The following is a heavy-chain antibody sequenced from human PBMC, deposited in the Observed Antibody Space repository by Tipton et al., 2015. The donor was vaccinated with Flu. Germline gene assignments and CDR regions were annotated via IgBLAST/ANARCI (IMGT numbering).Heavy chain of an antibody. D-gene: IGHD3-10*01. Sequence: LRLSCAVYGYSISSGYFWGWIRQPPGKGLEWIGTIHHRGTTYYNPSPKSRVTMLLDTSKNQFSLRLTSVTAADTAVYYCARHGEGTFDYWGQGTLVPVSS. CDR1: GYSISSGYF. CDR3: ARHGEGTFDY. J-gene: IGHJ4*02. CDR2: IHHRGTT. V-gene: IGHV4-38-2*01.